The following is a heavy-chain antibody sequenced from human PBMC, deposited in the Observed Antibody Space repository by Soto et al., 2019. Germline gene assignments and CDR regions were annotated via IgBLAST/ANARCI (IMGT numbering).Heavy chain of an antibody. Sequence: PSETLSLTCTVSGGSISSGGYYWSWIRQHPGKGLEWIGYIYYSGSTYYNPSLKSRVTISVDTSKDQFSLKLSSVTAADTAVYYCARAKNHDAFDIWGQGTMVTVSS. V-gene: IGHV4-31*03. D-gene: IGHD1-1*01. CDR3: ARAKNHDAFDI. CDR2: IYYSGST. CDR1: GGSISSGGYY. J-gene: IGHJ3*02.